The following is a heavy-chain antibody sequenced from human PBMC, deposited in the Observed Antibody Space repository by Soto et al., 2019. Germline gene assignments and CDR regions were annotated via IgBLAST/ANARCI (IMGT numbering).Heavy chain of an antibody. CDR1: GFTFSSYG. V-gene: IGHV3-30*18. D-gene: IGHD3-22*01. CDR3: AKDTYYHDSSGYYIFDY. CDR2: ISYDGSNK. Sequence: QVQLVESGGGVVQPGRSLRLSCAASGFTFSSYGMHWVRQAPGKGPEWVAAISYDGSNKNYADSVKGRFTISRDNSKNTVYLQMNSLRPEDTAVYYCAKDTYYHDSSGYYIFDYWGQGTLVTVSS. J-gene: IGHJ4*02.